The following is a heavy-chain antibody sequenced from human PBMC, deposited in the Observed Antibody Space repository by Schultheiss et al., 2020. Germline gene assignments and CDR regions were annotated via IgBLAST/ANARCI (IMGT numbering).Heavy chain of an antibody. D-gene: IGHD1-14*01. CDR3: ARETGDAFDI. CDR2: INTDNGNT. J-gene: IGHJ3*02. CDR1: GYSFNNFA. V-gene: IGHV1-3*04. Sequence: ASVKVSCKASGYSFNNFAMHWVRQAPGQRLEWMGWINTDNGNTIYSPTLQGRVTITRDTSANIAYMELRSLRSEDTALYYCARETGDAFDIWGQGTMVTVSS.